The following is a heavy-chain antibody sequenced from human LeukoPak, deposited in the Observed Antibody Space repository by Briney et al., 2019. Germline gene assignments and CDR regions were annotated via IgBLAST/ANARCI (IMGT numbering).Heavy chain of an antibody. V-gene: IGHV3-48*03. D-gene: IGHD1-14*01. CDR3: AKDLPQPGGGFDF. CDR1: GFTFSSYE. CDR2: ISRSDDSI. Sequence: PGGSLRLSCAASGFTFSSYEMNWVRQAPGQGLECVSYISRSDDSIYYADSVKGRFTISRDNAKSSLYLQMNSLRAEDTAVYYCAKDLPQPGGGFDFWGPGTMVTVSS. J-gene: IGHJ3*01.